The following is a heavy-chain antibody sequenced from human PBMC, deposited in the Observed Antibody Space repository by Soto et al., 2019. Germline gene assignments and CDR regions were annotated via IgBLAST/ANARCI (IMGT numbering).Heavy chain of an antibody. CDR3: ARSLRYCSSTSCPWGY. Sequence: GASVKVSCKASGGTFSSYAISWVRQAPGQGLEWMGGIIPIFGTANYAQKFQGRVTITADESTSTAYMELSSLRSEDTAVYYCARSLRYCSSTSCPWGYWGQGTLVTVSS. D-gene: IGHD2-2*01. CDR1: GGTFSSYA. J-gene: IGHJ4*02. CDR2: IIPIFGTA. V-gene: IGHV1-69*13.